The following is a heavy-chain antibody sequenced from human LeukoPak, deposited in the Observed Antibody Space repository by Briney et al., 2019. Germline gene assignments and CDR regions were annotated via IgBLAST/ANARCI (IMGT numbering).Heavy chain of an antibody. CDR1: GGSISSYY. CDR3: ARGGRYYYDSRGYSH. Sequence: SETLSLTCTVSGGSISSYYWSWIRQPPGKGLEWIGYIYYSGNTNYNPSLKSRVTISVDTSKNQFSLRLSSVTAADTAVYYCARGGRYYYDSRGYSHWGQGTLVAVSS. V-gene: IGHV4-59*01. J-gene: IGHJ4*02. D-gene: IGHD3-22*01. CDR2: IYYSGNT.